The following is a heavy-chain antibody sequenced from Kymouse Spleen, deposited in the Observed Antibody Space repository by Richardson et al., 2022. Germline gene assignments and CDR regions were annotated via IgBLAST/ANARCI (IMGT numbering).Heavy chain of an antibody. CDR1: GGSFSGYY. CDR3: AS*LGSLLLLLRYGR. D-gene: IGHD7-27*02. J-gene: IGHJ6*02. CDR2: INHSGST. V-gene: IGHV4-34*01. Sequence: QVQLQQWGAGLLKPSETLSLTCAVYGGSFSGYYWSWIRQPPGKGLEWIGEINHSGSTNYNPSLKSRVTISVDTSKNQFSLKLSSVTAADTAVYYCAS*LGSLLLLLRYGRLGPRDHGHRLL.